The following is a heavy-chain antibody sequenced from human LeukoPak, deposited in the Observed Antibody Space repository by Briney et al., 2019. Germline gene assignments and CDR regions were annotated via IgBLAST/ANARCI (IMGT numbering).Heavy chain of an antibody. D-gene: IGHD3-16*02. Sequence: WASVKVSCKASGGTFSSYAISWVRQAPGQGLEWMGRIIPIFGTANYAQKFQGRATITTDESTSTAYMELSSLRSEDTAAYYCASTDDYVWGSYRRTPISFDYWGQGTLVTVSS. CDR3: ASTDDYVWGSYRRTPISFDY. CDR1: GGTFSSYA. CDR2: IIPIFGTA. J-gene: IGHJ4*02. V-gene: IGHV1-69*05.